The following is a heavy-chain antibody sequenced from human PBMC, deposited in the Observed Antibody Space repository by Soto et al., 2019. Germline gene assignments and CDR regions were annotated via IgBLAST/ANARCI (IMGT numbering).Heavy chain of an antibody. D-gene: IGHD5-18*01. V-gene: IGHV3-33*01. CDR3: ARGPGGKYTANNMGGVDY. Sequence: QVQLVESGGGVVQPGRSLRLSCAASGFTFSSYGMHWVRQAPGKGLEWVAVIWYDGSNKYYADSVKGRFTISRDNSKNTLYLQMSSLRAEDTAVYYCARGPGGKYTANNMGGVDYWGQGTLVTVS. J-gene: IGHJ4*02. CDR1: GFTFSSYG. CDR2: IWYDGSNK.